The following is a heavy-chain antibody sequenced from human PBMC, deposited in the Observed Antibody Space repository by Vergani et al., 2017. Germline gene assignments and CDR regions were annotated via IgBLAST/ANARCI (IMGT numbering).Heavy chain of an antibody. J-gene: IGHJ3*02. V-gene: IGHV4-39*01. D-gene: IGHD2-21*02. CDR3: ARREGDLDAFDI. CDR1: GGSISSSSYY. CDR2: IYYSGST. Sequence: QLQLQESGPGLVKPSETLSLTCTVSGGSISSSSYYWGWIRQPPGKGLEWIGSIYYSGSTYYNPSLKSRVTISVDTSKNQFSLKLSSVTAADTAVYYCARREGDLDAFDIWGQGTMVTVSS.